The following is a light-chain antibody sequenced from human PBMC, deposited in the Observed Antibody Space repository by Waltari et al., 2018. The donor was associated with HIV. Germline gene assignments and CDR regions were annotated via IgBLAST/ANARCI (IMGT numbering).Light chain of an antibody. V-gene: IGLV1-40*01. CDR3: QSYDTNLNWV. J-gene: IGLJ3*02. Sequence: QSVLTQPPSVSGAPGQRVTISCTGNSSNIGAGYDVHWYQQLPETAPKLLIFGNNNRPSGVPDRFSGSKSGTSVSLAITGLQAEDEADYYCQSYDTNLNWVFGGGTRLTV. CDR2: GNN. CDR1: SSNIGAGYD.